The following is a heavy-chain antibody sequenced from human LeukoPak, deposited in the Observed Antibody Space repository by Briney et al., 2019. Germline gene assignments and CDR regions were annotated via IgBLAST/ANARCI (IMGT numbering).Heavy chain of an antibody. CDR2: MNPNSGNT. CDR1: GYTFTSYD. D-gene: IGHD4-17*01. Sequence: ASVKVSCKASGYTFTSYDINWVRQATGQGLEWMGWMNPNSGNTGYAQKFQGRVAITRNTSTSTAYMELSSLRSEDTAVYYCARALYDYGDYNYYYYYYMDVWGKGTTVTVSS. V-gene: IGHV1-8*03. J-gene: IGHJ6*03. CDR3: ARALYDYGDYNYYYYYYMDV.